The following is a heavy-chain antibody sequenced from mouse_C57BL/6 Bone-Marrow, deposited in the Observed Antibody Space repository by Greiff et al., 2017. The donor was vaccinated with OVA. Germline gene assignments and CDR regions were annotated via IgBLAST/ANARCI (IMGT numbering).Heavy chain of an antibody. D-gene: IGHD2-3*01. J-gene: IGHJ2*01. CDR3: ARIYDGYYYDY. V-gene: IGHV1-64*01. CDR2: IHPNSGST. Sequence: QVQLQQPGAELVKPGASVTLSCKASGYTFTSYWMHWVKQRPGQGLEWIGMIHPNSGSTNYNEKFKSKATLTVDKSSSTAYMQLRSLTSEDSAVYYCARIYDGYYYDYWGQGTTLTVSS. CDR1: GYTFTSYW.